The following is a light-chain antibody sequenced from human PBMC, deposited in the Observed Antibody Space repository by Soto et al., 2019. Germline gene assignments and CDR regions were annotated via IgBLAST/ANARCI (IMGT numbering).Light chain of an antibody. CDR2: EVR. V-gene: IGLV2-14*01. J-gene: IGLJ2*01. Sequence: QSVLTQPASVSGSPGQSITISCAGTMRDVGAYNLVSWYQQHPGRAPQLIIYEVRNRPSGISFRFSGSKSGNTASLTISGLQAEDEADYCCSSYTSKSSLIFGGGTKVTVL. CDR3: SSYTSKSSLI. CDR1: MRDVGAYNL.